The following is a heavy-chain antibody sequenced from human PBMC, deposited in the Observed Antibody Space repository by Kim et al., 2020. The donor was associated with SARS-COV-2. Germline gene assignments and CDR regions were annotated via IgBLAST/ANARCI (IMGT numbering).Heavy chain of an antibody. J-gene: IGHJ6*02. D-gene: IGHD5-18*01. CDR1: GDSVSSNSAA. CDR3: ARGNVDTAMETQYGMDV. Sequence: SQTLSLTCAISGDSVSSNSAAWNWIRQSPSRGLEWLGRTYYRSKWYNDYAVSVKSRITINPDTSKNQFSLQLNSVTPEDTAVYYCARGNVDTAMETQYGMDVWGQGTTVTVSS. V-gene: IGHV6-1*01. CDR2: TYYRSKWYN.